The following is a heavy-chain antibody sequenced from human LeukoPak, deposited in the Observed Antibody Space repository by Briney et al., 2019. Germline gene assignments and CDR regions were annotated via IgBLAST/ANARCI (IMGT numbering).Heavy chain of an antibody. CDR1: GFTFSSYA. Sequence: GRSLRLSCAASGFTFSSYAMHWVRQAPGKGLEWVAVISYDGSNKYYADSVKGRFTISRDNSKNTLYLQMNSLRAEDTAVYYCAKGPIAVADYWGQGTLVTVSS. D-gene: IGHD6-19*01. V-gene: IGHV3-30*04. J-gene: IGHJ4*02. CDR3: AKGPIAVADY. CDR2: ISYDGSNK.